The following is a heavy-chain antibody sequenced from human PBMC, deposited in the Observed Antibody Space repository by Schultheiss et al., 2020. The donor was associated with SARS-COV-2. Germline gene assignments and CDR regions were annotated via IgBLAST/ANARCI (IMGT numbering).Heavy chain of an antibody. D-gene: IGHD2-21*02. CDR2: IYYSGST. Sequence: SETLSLTCSVFGGSISSYYWSWIRQPPGKGLEWIGYIYYSGSTNYNPSLKSRVTISVDTSKNQFSLKLSSVTAADTAVYYCARDRCGGDCLFDYWGQGTLVTVSS. CDR1: GGSISSYY. CDR3: ARDRCGGDCLFDY. J-gene: IGHJ4*02. V-gene: IGHV4-59*01.